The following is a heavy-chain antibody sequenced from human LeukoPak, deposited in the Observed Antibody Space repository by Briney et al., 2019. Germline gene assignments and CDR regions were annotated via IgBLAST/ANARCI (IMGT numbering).Heavy chain of an antibody. CDR2: SDPKSGGT. CDR3: ARGVEYSNSPGNY. V-gene: IGHV1-2*02. D-gene: IGHD6-6*01. J-gene: IGHJ4*02. Sequence: HEASVKVSCRASGYTFSGYYMHWVRQAPGQGLEWMGWSDPKSGGTKYAQRFQGRVTMTRDTSISTAYMEMSGLRSDDTAVYYCARGVEYSNSPGNYWGQGTLVTVSS. CDR1: GYTFSGYY.